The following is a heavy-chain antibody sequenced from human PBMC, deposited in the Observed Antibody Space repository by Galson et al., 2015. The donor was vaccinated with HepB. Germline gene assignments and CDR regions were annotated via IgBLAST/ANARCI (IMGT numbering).Heavy chain of an antibody. D-gene: IGHD3-22*01. CDR3: ASMVGIYDSSGYLRAIWFDP. J-gene: IGHJ5*02. V-gene: IGHV3-11*03. CDR2: ISSSSSYT. Sequence: SLRLSCAASGFTFSDYYMSWIRQAPGKGLEWVSYISSSSSYTNYADSVKGRFTISRDNAKNSLYLQMNSLRAEDTAVYYCASMVGIYDSSGYLRAIWFDPWGQGTLVTVSS. CDR1: GFTFSDYY.